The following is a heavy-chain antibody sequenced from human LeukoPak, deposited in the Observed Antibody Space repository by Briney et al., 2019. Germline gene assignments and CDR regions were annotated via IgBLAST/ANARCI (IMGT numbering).Heavy chain of an antibody. D-gene: IGHD1-26*01. CDR3: AKGMEWELLIAFDY. V-gene: IGHV3-23*01. CDR1: GFTFSSYA. J-gene: IGHJ4*02. Sequence: PGGSLRLSCAASGFTFSSYAMSWVRQAPGRGLEWVSAISGSAGSTYYADSVKGRFTISRDNSKNTLYLQMNSLRAEDTAVYYCAKGMEWELLIAFDYWGQGTLVTVSS. CDR2: ISGSAGST.